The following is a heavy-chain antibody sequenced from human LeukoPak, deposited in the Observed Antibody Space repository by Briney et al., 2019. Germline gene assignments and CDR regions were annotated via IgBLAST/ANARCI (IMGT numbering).Heavy chain of an antibody. V-gene: IGHV4-59*12. D-gene: IGHD1-14*01. CDR2: FYYGGNT. Sequence: PSETLSLTCTVSGGSIRSYYWGWIRQPPGKGLEWIGYFYYGGNTNYNPSLKSRVTISVDTSKNQFSLKLSSVTAADTAVYYCARGGAYGTAGDFDYWGQGTLVTVSS. J-gene: IGHJ4*02. CDR3: ARGGAYGTAGDFDY. CDR1: GGSIRSYY.